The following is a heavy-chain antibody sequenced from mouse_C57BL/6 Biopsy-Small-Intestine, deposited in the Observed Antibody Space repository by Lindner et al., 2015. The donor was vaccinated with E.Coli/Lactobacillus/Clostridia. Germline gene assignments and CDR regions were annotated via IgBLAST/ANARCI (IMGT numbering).Heavy chain of an antibody. V-gene: IGHV10-3*01. CDR2: IRSKGSNYAT. D-gene: IGHD2-10*02. J-gene: IGHJ3*01. Sequence: VQLQESGGGLVQPKGSLKLSCAASGFTFNTYAMHWVRQAPGKGLEWVARIRSKGSNYATYYADSVKDRFTISRADSQSMLYLQMNNLKTEDTAMYYCVREGYGHYVWLAYWGQGTLVTVSA. CDR3: VREGYGHYVWLAY. CDR1: GFTFNTYA.